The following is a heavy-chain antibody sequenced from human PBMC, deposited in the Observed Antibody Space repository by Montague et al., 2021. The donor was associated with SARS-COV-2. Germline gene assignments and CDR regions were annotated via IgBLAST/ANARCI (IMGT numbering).Heavy chain of an antibody. J-gene: IGHJ4*02. CDR1: GFSLTTSAVG. CDR3: AHSRGGGNPAVSEN. D-gene: IGHD4-23*01. V-gene: IGHV2-5*02. Sequence: PALVKPTQTLTLTCTFSGFSLTTSAVGVGWIRQPPGKALEWLAVIYWDDDKRYSPSLKSRLTITKDISKNQVVLIMTNMDPVDTGTYYCAHSRGGGNPAVSENWGQGTLVTVSS. CDR2: IYWDDDK.